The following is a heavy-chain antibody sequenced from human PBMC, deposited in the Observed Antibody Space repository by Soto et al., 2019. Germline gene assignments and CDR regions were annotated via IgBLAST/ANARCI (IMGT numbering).Heavy chain of an antibody. J-gene: IGHJ5*02. D-gene: IGHD1-20*01. CDR2: IYWDDDK. V-gene: IGHV2-5*02. Sequence: SGPTCEPTETLTLTCKFSGFSLTTRGVGVAWIRRPPGKALEWLALIYWDDDKRYSPSLKSRLTITKDTSRNEVVLTMANMDPVDTATYYCAHKGATSITGFDPWGQGTLVTVSS. CDR1: GFSLTTRGVG. CDR3: AHKGATSITGFDP.